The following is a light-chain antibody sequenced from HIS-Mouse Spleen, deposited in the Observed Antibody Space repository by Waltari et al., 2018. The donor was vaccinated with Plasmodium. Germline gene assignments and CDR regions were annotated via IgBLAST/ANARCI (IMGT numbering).Light chain of an antibody. Sequence: AIRMTQSPSSFSASTGDRVTITCRASQGISSYLAWYQQKPGKAPKLLIYAASTLQSGVPSRFSGSGSVTDVTLTISCLQSEDFATYYCQQYYSYLLTFGGGTKVEIK. V-gene: IGKV1-8*01. CDR3: QQYYSYLLT. CDR2: AAS. J-gene: IGKJ4*01. CDR1: QGISSY.